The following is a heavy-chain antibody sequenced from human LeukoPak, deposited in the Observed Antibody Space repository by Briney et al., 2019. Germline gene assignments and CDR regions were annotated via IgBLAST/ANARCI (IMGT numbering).Heavy chain of an antibody. Sequence: SETLSLTCTVSGGSVSSYYWSWIRQPPGKGLEWIGYIYNSEDTKYNSSLESRVTISVDTSKNQFFLKLSSVTAADTAVYYCARFHSGPSGWYVLWYFDLWGRGTLVTVSS. CDR3: ARFHSGPSGWYVLWYFDL. J-gene: IGHJ2*01. V-gene: IGHV4-4*09. CDR2: IYNSEDT. D-gene: IGHD6-19*01. CDR1: GGSVSSYY.